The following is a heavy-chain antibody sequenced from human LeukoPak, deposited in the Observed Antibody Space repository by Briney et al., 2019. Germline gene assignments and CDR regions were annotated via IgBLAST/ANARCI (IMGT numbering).Heavy chain of an antibody. CDR2: LSHDETAK. CDR1: GFTFRDHA. V-gene: IGHV3-30*04. CDR3: ARGGGLDV. D-gene: IGHD3-16*01. Sequence: GGSLRLSCVASGFTFRDHAMHWVRQAPGKGLEWMALLSHDETAKFYADSVRGRFTVSRDDSKNSLYLQMSNLRAEDTAVYFCARGGGLDVWGQGATVTVSS. J-gene: IGHJ6*02.